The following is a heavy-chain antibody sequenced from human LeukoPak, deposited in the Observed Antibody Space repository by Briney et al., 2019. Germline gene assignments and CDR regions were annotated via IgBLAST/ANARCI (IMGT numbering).Heavy chain of an antibody. V-gene: IGHV1-18*01. D-gene: IGHD6-19*01. Sequence: GASVKVSCTASGYTFTSYGISWVRQAPGQGLEWMGWISAYSGDTNYAQKLQDRVTMTTDTSTSTAYMELRSLRSDDTAVYYCARGAVAGTNLFDYWGQGTLVTVSS. CDR1: GYTFTSYG. CDR3: ARGAVAGTNLFDY. J-gene: IGHJ4*02. CDR2: ISAYSGDT.